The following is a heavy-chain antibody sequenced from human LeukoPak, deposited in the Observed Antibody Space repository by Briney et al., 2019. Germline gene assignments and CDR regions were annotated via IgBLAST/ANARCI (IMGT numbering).Heavy chain of an antibody. D-gene: IGHD3-3*01. CDR2: INPDGTKT. CDR3: ATAPASVDSS. Sequence: GGSLRLSCAASGFTFTRFWLTWVRQSPGKGLEWVANINPDGTKTTYVDSVEVRFAISRDNAKNSVFLLMTSLRAEDTAMYYCATAPASVDSSWGQGTLVAVSS. V-gene: IGHV3-7*01. J-gene: IGHJ5*02. CDR1: GFTFTRFW.